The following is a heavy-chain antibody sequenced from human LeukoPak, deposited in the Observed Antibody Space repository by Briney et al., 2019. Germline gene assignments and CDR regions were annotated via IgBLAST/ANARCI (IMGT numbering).Heavy chain of an antibody. J-gene: IGHJ6*02. CDR1: GFTLSSYS. Sequence: GGSLRLSCAASGFTLSSYSMNWVRQAPGKGLEWVSYISSSSSTIYYADSVKGRFTISRDNAKNSLYLQMNSLRDEDTAVYYCAREGAVTTKGRYYYYGMDVWGQGTTVTVSS. V-gene: IGHV3-48*02. D-gene: IGHD4-17*01. CDR2: ISSSSSTI. CDR3: AREGAVTTKGRYYYYGMDV.